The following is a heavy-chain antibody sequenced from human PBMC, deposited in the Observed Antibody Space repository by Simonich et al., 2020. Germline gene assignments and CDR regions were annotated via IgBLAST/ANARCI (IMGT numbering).Heavy chain of an antibody. CDR2: MGGKRGSI. CDR1: GFPFDDYA. D-gene: IGHD6-13*01. J-gene: IGHJ1*01. V-gene: IGHV3-9*01. CDR3: AKDVAAAGAEYFQH. Sequence: VQLVESGGGLVQPGWSLSLSCAASGFPFDDYAMHWVRQAPGKGLEGGAGMGGKRGSIGYADSVKGRFTSSRDNAKNSLYLQMNRLRAEDTALYYCAKDVAAAGAEYFQHWGQGTLVTVSS.